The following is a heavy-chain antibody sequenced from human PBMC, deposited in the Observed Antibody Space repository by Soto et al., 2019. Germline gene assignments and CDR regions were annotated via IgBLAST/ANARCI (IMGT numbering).Heavy chain of an antibody. CDR1: GGTFSSYA. CDR2: IIPIFGTA. D-gene: IGHD6-19*01. J-gene: IGHJ4*02. Sequence: SVKVSCKASGGTFSSYATSWVRQAPGQGLEWMGGIIPIFGTANYAQKFQGRVTITADESTSTAYMELSSLRSEDTAVYYCARDREDIAVAVTTPSSLYYFDYWGQGTLVTVSS. CDR3: ARDREDIAVAVTTPSSLYYFDY. V-gene: IGHV1-69*13.